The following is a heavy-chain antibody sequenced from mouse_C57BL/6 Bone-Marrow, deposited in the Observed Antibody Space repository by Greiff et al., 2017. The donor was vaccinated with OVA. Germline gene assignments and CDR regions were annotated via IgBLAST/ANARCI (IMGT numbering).Heavy chain of an antibody. CDR1: GYTFTEYT. J-gene: IGHJ3*01. CDR2: FYPGSGSI. D-gene: IGHD2-4*01. CDR3: ERHEEGIYYDYDSGAWFAY. V-gene: IGHV1-62-2*01. Sequence: QVHVKQSGAELVKPGASVKLSCTASGYTFTEYTIHWVKQRSGQGLEWIGWFYPGSGSIKYNEKFKDKATLTADKSSSTVYMELSRLTSEDSAVYFCERHEEGIYYDYDSGAWFAYWGQGTLVTVSA.